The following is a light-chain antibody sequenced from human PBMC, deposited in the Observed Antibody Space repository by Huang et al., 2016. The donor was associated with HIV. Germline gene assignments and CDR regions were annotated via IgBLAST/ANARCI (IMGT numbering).Light chain of an antibody. V-gene: IGKV3-15*01. J-gene: IGKJ2*01. CDR3: QQYNDWPPMYT. Sequence: EIVMTQSPATVSVSPGARATLSCRASQSVNSNLAWYQQKPGQAPRLLIYGASTRASGIPARFSCSGSGTEFTLTISSLQSEDFAVYYCQQYNDWPPMYTFGQGTKLEIK. CDR2: GAS. CDR1: QSVNSN.